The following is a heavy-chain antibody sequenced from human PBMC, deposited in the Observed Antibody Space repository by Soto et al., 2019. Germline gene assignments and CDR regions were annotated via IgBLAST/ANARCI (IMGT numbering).Heavy chain of an antibody. J-gene: IGHJ4*02. D-gene: IGHD3-9*01. CDR1: GFTFSSYW. CDR3: ARDFSYCDILTGYLGGSKDSDYFDY. Sequence: GGSLRLSCAASGFTFSSYWMSWVRQAPGQGLEWVANIKQDGSEKYYVDSVKGRFTISRDNAKNSLYLQMNSLRAEDTAVYYCARDFSYCDILTGYLGGSKDSDYFDYWGQGTLVTVSS. V-gene: IGHV3-7*04. CDR2: IKQDGSEK.